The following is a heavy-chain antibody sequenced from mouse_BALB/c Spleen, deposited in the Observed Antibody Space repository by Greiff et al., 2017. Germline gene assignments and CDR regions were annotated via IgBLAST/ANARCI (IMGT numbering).Heavy chain of an antibody. CDR1: GFTFSGFG. J-gene: IGHJ1*01. D-gene: IGHD2-3*01. CDR2: ISSGSSTI. V-gene: IGHV5-17*02. Sequence: EVHLVESGGGLVQPGGSRKLSCAASGFTFSGFGMHWVRQAPEKGLEWVAYISSGSSTIYYADTVKGRFTISRDNPKNTLFLQMTSLRSEDTAMYYCARPHDGYYPYFDVWGAGTTVTVSS. CDR3: ARPHDGYYPYFDV.